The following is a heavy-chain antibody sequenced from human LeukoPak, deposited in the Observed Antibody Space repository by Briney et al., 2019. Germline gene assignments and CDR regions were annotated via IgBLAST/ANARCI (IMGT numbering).Heavy chain of an antibody. J-gene: IGHJ4*02. Sequence: GGSLRLSCAASGFTFSRSAINWVRQAPGKGLEWVSSFSASGGTTYYADSVKGRFTISRDNSKNTLSVQVNSLRAEDTAVYYCAKANYSGSYYFDSWGQGTLVTVSS. CDR2: FSASGGTT. CDR3: AKANYSGSYYFDS. CDR1: GFTFSRSA. D-gene: IGHD1-26*01. V-gene: IGHV3-23*01.